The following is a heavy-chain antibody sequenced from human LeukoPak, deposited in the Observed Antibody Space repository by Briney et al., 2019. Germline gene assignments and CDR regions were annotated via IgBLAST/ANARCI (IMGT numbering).Heavy chain of an antibody. D-gene: IGHD6-13*01. CDR3: ARDLAAAGRPNFDY. CDR2: IYTSGSA. V-gene: IGHV4-61*02. CDR1: GGSISSDRYY. J-gene: IGHJ4*02. Sequence: SQTLSLTCTVSGGSISSDRYYWSWIRQPAGKGLEWIGRIYTSGSANYNPSLKSRVTMSIDTSKNQISLKLNSVTAADTAVYYCARDLAAAGRPNFDYWGQGTLVTVSS.